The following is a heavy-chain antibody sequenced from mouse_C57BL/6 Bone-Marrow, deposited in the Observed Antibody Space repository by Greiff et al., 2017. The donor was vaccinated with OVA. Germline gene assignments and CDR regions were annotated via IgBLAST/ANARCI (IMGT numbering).Heavy chain of an antibody. Sequence: EVQVVESGGGLVQPKGSLKLSCAASGFSFNTYAMNWVRQAPGKGLEWVARIRSKSNNYATYYADSVKDRFTISRDDSESMLYLQMNNLKTEDTAMYYCVSHGGVYAMDYWGQGTSVTVSS. CDR1: GFSFNTYA. J-gene: IGHJ4*01. CDR3: VSHGGVYAMDY. V-gene: IGHV10-1*01. CDR2: IRSKSNNYAT.